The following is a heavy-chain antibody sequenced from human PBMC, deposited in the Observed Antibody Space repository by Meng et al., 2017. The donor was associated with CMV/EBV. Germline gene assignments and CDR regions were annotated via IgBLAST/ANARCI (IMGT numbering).Heavy chain of an antibody. CDR1: GGSISSGDYY. D-gene: IGHD1-14*01. CDR2: IYYSGST. Sequence: QVQLQEAGPGLVKPSQTLSLSCTVSGGSISSGDYYWSWIRQPPGKGLEWIGYIYYSGSTYYNPSLKSRVTISVDTSKNQFSLKLSSVTAADTAVYYCARVTSRVAGAFDYWGQGTLVTVSS. V-gene: IGHV4-30-4*08. J-gene: IGHJ4*02. CDR3: ARVTSRVAGAFDY.